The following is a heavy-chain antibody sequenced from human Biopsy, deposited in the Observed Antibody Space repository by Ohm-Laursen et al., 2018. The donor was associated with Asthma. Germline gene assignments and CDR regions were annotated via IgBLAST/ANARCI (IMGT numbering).Heavy chain of an antibody. CDR3: ASDFPKDYARYDFQF. CDR1: GYSLTDLS. V-gene: IGHV1-24*01. J-gene: IGHJ4*02. D-gene: IGHD4-17*01. CDR2: HDHEEGGT. Sequence: GSSVKVSCKISGYSLTDLSMHWVRRAPGQGLEWMGGHDHEEGGTVNARRFQGRVTMTEDTSTDTAYMELSSLSSDDTAVYYCASDFPKDYARYDFQFWGQGTLVTVSS.